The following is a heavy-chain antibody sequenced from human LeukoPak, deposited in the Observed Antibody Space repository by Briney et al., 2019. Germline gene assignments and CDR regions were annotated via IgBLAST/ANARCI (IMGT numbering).Heavy chain of an antibody. CDR1: GFTFSSYA. Sequence: GGSLRLSCAASGFTFSSYAMSWVRPAPGKGLEWVSVISNSGSSTYYVHSVKGRFTMSRDNSKNTLYLQMNSLRAEDTAVYYCAKAKAGYSFDYWGQGTLVTVSS. D-gene: IGHD1-1*01. J-gene: IGHJ4*02. V-gene: IGHV3-23*01. CDR2: ISNSGSST. CDR3: AKAKAGYSFDY.